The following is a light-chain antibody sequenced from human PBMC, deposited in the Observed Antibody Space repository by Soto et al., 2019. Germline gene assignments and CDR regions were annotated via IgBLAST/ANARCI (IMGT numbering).Light chain of an antibody. CDR3: QHHNSYSQT. Sequence: DIQMTQSPSTLSASVGDRVTITCRASESINSWLAWYQQKPGKAPKLLIYKASNLESGVPSRFSGSGSGTEFTLTISSLQPDDFATYFCQHHNSYSQTFGQGTKVEIK. J-gene: IGKJ1*01. V-gene: IGKV1-5*03. CDR1: ESINSW. CDR2: KAS.